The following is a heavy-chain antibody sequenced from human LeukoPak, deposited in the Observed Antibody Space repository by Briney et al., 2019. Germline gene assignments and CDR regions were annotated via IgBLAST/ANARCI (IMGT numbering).Heavy chain of an antibody. Sequence: SETLSLTCTVSGGSISGPYWSWVRQPPGKGLEWIGDVYYSGSTHQNPSLKSRVTISVDTSKNQFSLKLRSVTAADTAVYYCARVMGDLASLYHMDVCGKGTTVTVSS. V-gene: IGHV4-59*11. CDR2: VYYSGST. J-gene: IGHJ6*03. CDR3: ARVMGDLASLYHMDV. CDR1: GGSISGPY. D-gene: IGHD3-16*01.